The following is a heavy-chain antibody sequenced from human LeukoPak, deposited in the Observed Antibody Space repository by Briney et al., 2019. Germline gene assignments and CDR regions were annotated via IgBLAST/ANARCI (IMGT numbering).Heavy chain of an antibody. CDR1: GGSISSYY. Sequence: PSETLSLTCTVSGGSISSYYWSWIRQPPGKGLEWIGYIYYSGSTNYNPSLKSRVTISVDTSKNQFSLKLSSVTAADTAVYYCARSDSSGWYGYCFDYWGQGTLVTVSS. J-gene: IGHJ4*02. CDR3: ARSDSSGWYGYCFDY. V-gene: IGHV4-59*01. CDR2: IYYSGST. D-gene: IGHD6-19*01.